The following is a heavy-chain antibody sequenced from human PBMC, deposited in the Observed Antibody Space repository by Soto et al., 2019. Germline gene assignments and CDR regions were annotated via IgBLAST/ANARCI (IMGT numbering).Heavy chain of an antibody. CDR2: VYFSRGG. Sequence: SETLSLTCTVSGDSISSYYWSWIRQPPEEGLEWIGYVYFSRGGDYNPSLKSRVTTSLDTSKNQLYLQLTSVTAADTAVYYCARRTRGDTAGFDYWGRGTLVTVSS. CDR1: GDSISSYY. D-gene: IGHD2-21*01. J-gene: IGHJ4*02. V-gene: IGHV4-59*08. CDR3: ARRTRGDTAGFDY.